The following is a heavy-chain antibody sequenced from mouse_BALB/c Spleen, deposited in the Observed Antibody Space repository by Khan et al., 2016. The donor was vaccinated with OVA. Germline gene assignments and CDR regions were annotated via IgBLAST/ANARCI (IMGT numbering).Heavy chain of an antibody. CDR2: IGPGSSNA. Sequence: DLVKPGASVKLSCKASGYTFTSYWINWIKQRPGQGLEWIGRIGPGSSNAYYNDMFKGKATLTVDTSSNTAYIQLSSLSSEDSAVYFSARENYYGRGCYAMDYWGQGASVTVSA. V-gene: IGHV1S41*01. CDR1: GYTFTSYW. J-gene: IGHJ4*01. D-gene: IGHD1-1*01. CDR3: ARENYYGRGCYAMDY.